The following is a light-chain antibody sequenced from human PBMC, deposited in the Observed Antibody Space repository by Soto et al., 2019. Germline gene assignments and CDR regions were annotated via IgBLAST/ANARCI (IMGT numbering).Light chain of an antibody. CDR3: QQYGSSPYT. CDR1: QSISNS. V-gene: IGKV1-5*01. Sequence: DIQMSQSPSTLSAFVGDRVTITCRASQSISNSLAWYQQKPGKAPKLLINDASSLERGVPSRFSGSGSGTEFTLTISDLEPEDFAVYYCQQYGSSPYTFGQGTKLEIK. CDR2: DAS. J-gene: IGKJ2*01.